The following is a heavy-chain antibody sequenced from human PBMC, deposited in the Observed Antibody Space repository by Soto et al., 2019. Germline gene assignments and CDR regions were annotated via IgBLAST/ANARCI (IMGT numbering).Heavy chain of an antibody. CDR3: AWYSGGSYDN. CDR2: SRNKGNSDNT. J-gene: IGHJ4*02. Sequence: EVQLVESGGGLVQPGGSLRLSCAASGFTFSNYYMDWVRQVPGKGLEWVGRSRNKGNSDNTEYAASVKGRFSIYRDDSSDAMYSEMNSLKTEEPAVSYCAWYSGGSYDNWGQGAIVIVPS. D-gene: IGHD1-26*01. CDR1: GFTFSNYY. V-gene: IGHV3-72*01.